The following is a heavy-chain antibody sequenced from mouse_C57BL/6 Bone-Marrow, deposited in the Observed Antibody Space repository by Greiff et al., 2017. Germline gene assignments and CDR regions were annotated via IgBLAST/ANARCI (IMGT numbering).Heavy chain of an antibody. CDR2: IDPSDSYT. CDR3: AREKGFYYGYDGYAMDY. CDR1: GYTFTSYW. D-gene: IGHD2-2*01. Sequence: QVQLQQSGAELVKPGASVKLSCKASGYTFTSYWMQWVKQRPGQGLEWIGEIDPSDSYTNYNQKFKGKATSTLDTSSSTPYMQLSSLTSEDSAVYYCAREKGFYYGYDGYAMDYWGQGTSVTVSS. J-gene: IGHJ4*01. V-gene: IGHV1-50*01.